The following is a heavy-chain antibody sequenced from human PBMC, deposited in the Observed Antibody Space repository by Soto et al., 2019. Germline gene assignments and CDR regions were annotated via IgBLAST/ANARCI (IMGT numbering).Heavy chain of an antibody. CDR1: GDTFSYYS. V-gene: IGHV1-69*02. CDR2: VIPMLSMS. CDR3: ATSYGWGSPAFES. Sequence: QVQLVQSGAEVKKPGSSVKVSCKASGDTFSYYSVHWVRQAPGLGLEWLGRVIPMLSMSNYAQKCTGRVTISTNKSTSTAVLGPRSTRSENTARYYCATSYGWGSPAFESWGKGALFPASS. J-gene: IGHJ4*02. D-gene: IGHD3-10*01.